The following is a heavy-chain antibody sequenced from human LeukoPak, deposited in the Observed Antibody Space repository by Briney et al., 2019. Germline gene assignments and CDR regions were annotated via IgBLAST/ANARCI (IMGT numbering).Heavy chain of an antibody. Sequence: PGGSLRLSCAASGFTVSSNEMSWVRQAPGKGLEWVSSISGGSTYYADSRKGRFTISRDNSKNTLYLQMNSLRAEDTAVYYCAKVSGTGGFDYWGQGTLVTVSS. D-gene: IGHD3-10*01. CDR1: GFTVSSNE. J-gene: IGHJ4*02. CDR3: AKVSGTGGFDY. V-gene: IGHV3-38-3*01. CDR2: ISGGST.